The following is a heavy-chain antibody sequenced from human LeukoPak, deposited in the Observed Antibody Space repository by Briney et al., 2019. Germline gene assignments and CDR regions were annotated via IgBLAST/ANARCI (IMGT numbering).Heavy chain of an antibody. J-gene: IGHJ5*02. CDR3: ARGAKTHYYGSGSYRTGNWFDP. CDR2: INPNSGGT. V-gene: IGHV1-2*02. D-gene: IGHD3-10*01. Sequence: ASVKVSCKASGYTFTGYYMYWVRQAPGQGLEWMGWINPNSGGTKYAQKFQGRVTMTRDTSISTAYMELSRLKSDDTAVYYCARGAKTHYYGSGSYRTGNWFDPWGQGILVTVSS. CDR1: GYTFTGYY.